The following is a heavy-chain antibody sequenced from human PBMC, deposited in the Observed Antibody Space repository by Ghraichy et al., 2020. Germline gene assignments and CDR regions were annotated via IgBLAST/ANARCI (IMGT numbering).Heavy chain of an antibody. Sequence: GGSLRLSCVGSGFTFSEYVLSWVRQAPGKGLEWVSGISGSGGDTYYPDSVEGRFTISRDNSKNTLYLQMNNLRAEDTALYYCAKGIAPGTTTISYYYNGMDVWGQGTTVTVSS. J-gene: IGHJ6*02. CDR3: AKGIAPGTTTISYYYNGMDV. V-gene: IGHV3-23*01. CDR1: GFTFSEYV. CDR2: ISGSGGDT. D-gene: IGHD6-13*01.